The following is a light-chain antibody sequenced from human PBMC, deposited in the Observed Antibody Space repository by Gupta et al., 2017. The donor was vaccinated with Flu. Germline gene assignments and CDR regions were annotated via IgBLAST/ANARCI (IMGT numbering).Light chain of an antibody. V-gene: IGLV2-8*01. J-gene: IGLJ1*01. Sequence: QSVLTQPPSASGSPGQSVAISCTGTSSDIGRYNYVSWYQQYPGKAHKLIIYDVTKRPSGVPDSFSGSKSGNTASLTVTGLWGEDEDDYYCSSDGDSRVFGTGTKVTVL. CDR1: SSDIGRYNY. CDR3: SSDGDSRV. CDR2: DVT.